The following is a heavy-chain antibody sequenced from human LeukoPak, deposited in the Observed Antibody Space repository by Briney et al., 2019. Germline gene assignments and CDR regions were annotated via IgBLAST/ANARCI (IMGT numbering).Heavy chain of an antibody. CDR3: ARVQLGILAFDI. Sequence: PGGSLRLSCAASGFTFSSYWMSWVRQAPGKGLEWVAKIKQDGSEKYYGDSVKGRFTISRDNAKNSLYLQMNSLRAEDTAVYYCARVQLGILAFDIWGQGTMVTVSS. CDR1: GFTFSSYW. J-gene: IGHJ3*02. CDR2: IKQDGSEK. D-gene: IGHD7-27*01. V-gene: IGHV3-7*04.